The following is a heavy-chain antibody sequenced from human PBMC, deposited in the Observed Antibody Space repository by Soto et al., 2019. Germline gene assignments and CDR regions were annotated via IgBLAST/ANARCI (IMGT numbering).Heavy chain of an antibody. CDR3: ARDERSYGEPPFDY. CDR2: IKSNGGDP. Sequence: ASVKVSCKASGFIFTGYYIHWVRQAPGQGLEWMGWIKSNGGDPKYAQKFQDRVTMTTDTSMNTVYMELSSLRSDDSAVYYCARDERSYGEPPFDYWGQGTLVTVSS. J-gene: IGHJ4*02. D-gene: IGHD3-16*01. V-gene: IGHV1-2*02. CDR1: GFIFTGYY.